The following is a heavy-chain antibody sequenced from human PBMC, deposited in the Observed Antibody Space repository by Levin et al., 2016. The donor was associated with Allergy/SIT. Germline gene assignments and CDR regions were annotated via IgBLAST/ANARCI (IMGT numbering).Heavy chain of an antibody. V-gene: IGHV1-3*01. J-gene: IGHJ4*02. D-gene: IGHD5-18*01. CDR3: ARDLLSYGYSDY. CDR2: INAGNGNT. Sequence: WVRQAPGQRLEWMGWINAGNGNTKYSQKFQGRVTITRDTSASTAYMELSSLRSEDTAVYYCARDLLSYGYSDYWGQGTLVTVSS.